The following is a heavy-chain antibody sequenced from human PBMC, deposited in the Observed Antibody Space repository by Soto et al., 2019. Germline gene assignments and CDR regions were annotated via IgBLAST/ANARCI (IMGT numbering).Heavy chain of an antibody. J-gene: IGHJ5*02. D-gene: IGHD3-10*01. CDR1: AASISSDNW. CDR3: ARRGHTMTPRWFGP. V-gene: IGHV4-4*02. CDR2: IYHSGNT. Sequence: QVQLQESGPRLVKPSGTLSLTCAVSAASISSDNWWTWFRQSPGKGLEWIGEIYHSGNTNYSPSLQSRVTILVDTSKYQLALRLNALTAADTAVYYCARRGHTMTPRWFGPWGRGTLVTVSS.